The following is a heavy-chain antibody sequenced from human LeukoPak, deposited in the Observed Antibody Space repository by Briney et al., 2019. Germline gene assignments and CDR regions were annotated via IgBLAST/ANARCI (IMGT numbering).Heavy chain of an antibody. CDR3: ARVVRGIVVVPAAIPTYYYYYMDV. Sequence: ASVKVSCKASGYTFTSYGISWVRQAPGQGLEWMGWISAYNGNTNYAQKLQGRVTMTTDTSTSTAYMELRSLGSDDTAVYYCARVVRGIVVVPAAIPTYYYYYMDVWGKGTTVTVSS. D-gene: IGHD2-2*02. CDR1: GYTFTSYG. J-gene: IGHJ6*03. V-gene: IGHV1-18*01. CDR2: ISAYNGNT.